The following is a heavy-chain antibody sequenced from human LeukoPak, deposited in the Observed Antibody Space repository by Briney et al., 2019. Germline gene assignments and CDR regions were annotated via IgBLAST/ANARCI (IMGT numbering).Heavy chain of an antibody. CDR1: GGSISSSSYY. CDR3: ARYGEQWLVFDY. V-gene: IGHV4-39*01. Sequence: PSETLSLTCTVSGGSISSSSYYWGWIRQPPGKGLEWIGSIYYSGSTYYNPSLKSRVTISVDTSKNQFSLKLSSVTAADTAVYYCARYGEQWLVFDYWGQGTLVTVSS. D-gene: IGHD6-19*01. J-gene: IGHJ4*02. CDR2: IYYSGST.